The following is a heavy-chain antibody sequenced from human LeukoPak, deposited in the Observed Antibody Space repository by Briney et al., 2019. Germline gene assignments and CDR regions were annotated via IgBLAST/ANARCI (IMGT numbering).Heavy chain of an antibody. Sequence: SETLSLTCAVYGRSFSGYYWSWIRQPPGKGLEWIGEINHSGSTNYNPSLKSRVTISVDTSKNQFSLKLSSVTAADTAVYYCARHLSRGRRYYYYYYMDVWGKGTTVTISS. D-gene: IGHD2-15*01. V-gene: IGHV4-34*01. CDR1: GRSFSGYY. J-gene: IGHJ6*03. CDR3: ARHLSRGRRYYYYYYMDV. CDR2: INHSGST.